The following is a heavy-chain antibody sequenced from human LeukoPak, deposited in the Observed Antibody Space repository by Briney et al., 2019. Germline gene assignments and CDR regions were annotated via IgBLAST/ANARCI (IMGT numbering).Heavy chain of an antibody. CDR2: ISAYNGNT. CDR1: GYTFTSYG. V-gene: IGHV1-18*01. CDR3: ARASYGEKDFDY. D-gene: IGHD1-26*01. J-gene: IGHJ4*02. Sequence: ASVKVSCQASGYTFTSYGISWVRQAPGQGLEWMGWISAYNGNTNYAQKLQGRVTMTTDTSTSTAYMELRSLRSDDTAVYYCARASYGEKDFDYWGQGTLVTVSS.